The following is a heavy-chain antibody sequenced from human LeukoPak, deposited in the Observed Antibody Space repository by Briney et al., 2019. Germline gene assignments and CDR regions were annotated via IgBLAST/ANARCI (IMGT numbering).Heavy chain of an antibody. CDR2: INQGGTVT. D-gene: IGHD1-26*01. J-gene: IGHJ4*02. CDR3: ARDHHFGALDF. CDR1: GFTFSSAW. V-gene: IGHV3-7*01. Sequence: PGGSLRLSCTPSGFTFSSAWMTWVRQAPGKGLEWLGNINQGGTVTNYVDSVKGRFSISRDNAKNTMYLQMSSLRVEDTAVYYCARDHHFGALDFWGQGTLVTVSS.